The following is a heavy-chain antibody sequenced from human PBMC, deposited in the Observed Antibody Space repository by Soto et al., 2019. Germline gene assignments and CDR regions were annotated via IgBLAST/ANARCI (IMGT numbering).Heavy chain of an antibody. J-gene: IGHJ6*02. D-gene: IGHD6-13*01. CDR3: ARDRVVAAAGTSHHYYYYHGMDV. CDR1: GGSISSYY. Sequence: SETLSLTCPVSGGSISSYYWSWIRPPPGKGLEWIGYIYYSGSTNYNPSLKSRVTISVDTSKNQFSLKLSSVTAADTAVYYCARDRVVAAAGTSHHYYYYHGMDVWGQGTTVTVS. V-gene: IGHV4-59*01. CDR2: IYYSGST.